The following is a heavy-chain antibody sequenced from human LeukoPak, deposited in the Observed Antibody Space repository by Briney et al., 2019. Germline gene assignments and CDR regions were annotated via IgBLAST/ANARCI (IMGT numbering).Heavy chain of an antibody. J-gene: IGHJ1*01. D-gene: IGHD3-22*01. Sequence: GGSLRLSCAASGFTFSSYTLHWVRQAPGKGLEWVAVISYNENNRYYADSVKGRFTISRDNSKNTLYLQMNSLRPEDTAVYYCARDADTYYYDSSGHPDLYFQHWGQGTLVTVSS. CDR3: ARDADTYYYDSSGHPDLYFQH. V-gene: IGHV3-30-3*01. CDR2: ISYNENNR. CDR1: GFTFSSYT.